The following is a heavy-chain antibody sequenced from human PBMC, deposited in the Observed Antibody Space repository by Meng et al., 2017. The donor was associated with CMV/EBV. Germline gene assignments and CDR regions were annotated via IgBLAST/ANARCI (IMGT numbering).Heavy chain of an antibody. CDR1: GGSLSGYY. CDR2: INHSGST. D-gene: IGHD2-2*01. Sequence: SETLSLTCAVYGGSLSGYYWSWIRQPPGKGLEWIGEINHSGSTNYNPSLKSRVTISVDTSKNQFSLKLSSVTAADTAVYYCARGMRYCSSTSCRRNKNAEYFQHWGQGTLVTVSS. J-gene: IGHJ1*01. CDR3: ARGMRYCSSTSCRRNKNAEYFQH. V-gene: IGHV4-34*01.